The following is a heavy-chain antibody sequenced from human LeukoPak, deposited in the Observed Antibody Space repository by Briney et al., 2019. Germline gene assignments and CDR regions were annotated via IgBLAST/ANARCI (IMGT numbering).Heavy chain of an antibody. CDR3: AKRGSSWYY. CDR1: GLSFSSYA. Sequence: PGGSLRLSCAASGLSFSSYAMSWVRRAPGKGLECVSVISGSGGSTNYADSVKGRFTISRDNSKNTLYLQMNSLRAEDTAVYYCAKRGSSWYYWGQGTLVTVSS. J-gene: IGHJ4*02. V-gene: IGHV3-23*01. D-gene: IGHD6-13*01. CDR2: ISGSGGST.